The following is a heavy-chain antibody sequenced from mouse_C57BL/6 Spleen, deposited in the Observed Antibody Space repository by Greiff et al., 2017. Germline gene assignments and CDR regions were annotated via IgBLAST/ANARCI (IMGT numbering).Heavy chain of an antibody. V-gene: IGHV1-50*01. CDR3: AITTVVRGY. J-gene: IGHJ2*01. CDR2: IDPSDSYT. D-gene: IGHD1-1*01. Sequence: VQLQQPGAELVKPGASVKLSCKASGYTFTSYWMTWVKQRPGQGLEWIGEIDPSDSYTNYNQKFKGKATLTVDTSSSTAYMQLSSLTSEDSAVYYCAITTVVRGYWGQGTTLTVSS. CDR1: GYTFTSYW.